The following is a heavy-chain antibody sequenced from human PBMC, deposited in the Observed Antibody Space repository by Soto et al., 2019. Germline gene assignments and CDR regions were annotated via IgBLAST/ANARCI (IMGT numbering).Heavy chain of an antibody. V-gene: IGHV3-21*06. CDR3: AREALEYRRPTPFDY. J-gene: IGHJ4*02. Sequence: GESLKISCAAFGFTFSSYTMNWVRQAPGKGLEWVSSISGSSSYIYYADSVKGRFTISRDNAKNSLYLQMNSLRAEDTAVYYCAREALEYRRPTPFDYWGQGTLVTVSS. CDR1: GFTFSSYT. CDR2: ISGSSSYI. D-gene: IGHD6-6*01.